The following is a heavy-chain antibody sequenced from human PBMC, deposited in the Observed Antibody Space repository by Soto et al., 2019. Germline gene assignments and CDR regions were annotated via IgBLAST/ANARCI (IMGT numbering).Heavy chain of an antibody. CDR1: GGSVSSGSYY. J-gene: IGHJ5*02. V-gene: IGHV4-61*01. D-gene: IGHD6-13*01. Sequence: SETLSLTCTVSGGSVSSGSYYWSWVRQPPGKGLEWIGYIYYSGSTNYNPSLKSRVTISVDTSKNQFSLKLSSVTAADTAVYYCAREYAAGENYNWFDPWGQGTLVTVSS. CDR2: IYYSGST. CDR3: AREYAAGENYNWFDP.